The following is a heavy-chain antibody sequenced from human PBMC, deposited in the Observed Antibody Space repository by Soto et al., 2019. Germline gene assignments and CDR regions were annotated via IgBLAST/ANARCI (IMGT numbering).Heavy chain of an antibody. CDR1: GGSISNSNF. D-gene: IGHD2-8*02. Sequence: LSLTCAVSGGSISNSNFWSWVRQPPGKGLEWIGEISHSGTTDYNPSLKSRVTISVDTSKNQFSLKLTSVTAADTAVYYCARDKITGLFDYWGQGTLVTVSS. V-gene: IGHV4-4*02. J-gene: IGHJ4*02. CDR3: ARDKITGLFDY. CDR2: ISHSGTT.